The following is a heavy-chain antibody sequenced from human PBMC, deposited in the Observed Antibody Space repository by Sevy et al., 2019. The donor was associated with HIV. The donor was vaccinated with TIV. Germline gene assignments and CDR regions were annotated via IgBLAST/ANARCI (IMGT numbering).Heavy chain of an antibody. V-gene: IGHV3-30*03. D-gene: IGHD3-16*02. J-gene: IGHJ4*02. CDR2: ISYDGNK. Sequence: GGSLRLSCTASGFNFNTYGMHWVRQAPGKGLEWLAIISYDGNKCYADSVEGRFTISRDNSRNTLYLEMNSLKSEDTAVFHCARAGRLRLGELSSGPDYWGPGTLVTVSS. CDR3: ARAGRLRLGELSSGPDY. CDR1: GFNFNTYG.